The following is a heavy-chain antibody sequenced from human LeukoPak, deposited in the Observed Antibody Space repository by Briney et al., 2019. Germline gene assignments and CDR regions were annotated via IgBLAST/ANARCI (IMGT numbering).Heavy chain of an antibody. Sequence: GGSLRLSCAASGLSFSDYFMSWIRQAPGKGLEWVSYISHTGETIYYADSVKGRFTISRDNNKNLLYLQMNSLRGDDTAVYYCAGDVGRSWAWYFDYWGQGTLVCVSS. D-gene: IGHD6-13*01. CDR2: ISHTGETI. CDR1: GLSFSDYF. CDR3: AGDVGRSWAWYFDY. J-gene: IGHJ4*02. V-gene: IGHV3-11*01.